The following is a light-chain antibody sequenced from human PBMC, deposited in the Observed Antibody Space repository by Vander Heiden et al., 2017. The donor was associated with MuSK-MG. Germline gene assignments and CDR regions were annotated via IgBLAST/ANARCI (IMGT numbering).Light chain of an antibody. Sequence: DIQMTQSPSSLSASVGDRVTITCRANQNISSYLNWYQRKPGKAPKLLIYAASSLQSGVPSRFSGSGSGTDFTLTISKLQPEDFATYFCQQSYSTPLTFGHGTKVDIK. CDR3: QQSYSTPLT. CDR1: QNISSY. J-gene: IGKJ3*01. CDR2: AAS. V-gene: IGKV1-39*01.